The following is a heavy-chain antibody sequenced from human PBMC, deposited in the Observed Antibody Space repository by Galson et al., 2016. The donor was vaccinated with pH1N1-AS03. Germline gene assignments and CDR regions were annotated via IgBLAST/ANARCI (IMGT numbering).Heavy chain of an antibody. CDR3: SRESECYSNTMAFDI. Sequence: SVKVSCKATGYSFTGYYIHWVRQAPGQGLEWLGRISPNSGGTKYAQKFQGRVTMTTDTSISTAYMELSRLRSDDTAVYFCSRESECYSNTMAFDIWGQGAMVTVSS. D-gene: IGHD3-10*01. V-gene: IGHV1-2*06. J-gene: IGHJ3*02. CDR1: GYSFTGYY. CDR2: ISPNSGGT.